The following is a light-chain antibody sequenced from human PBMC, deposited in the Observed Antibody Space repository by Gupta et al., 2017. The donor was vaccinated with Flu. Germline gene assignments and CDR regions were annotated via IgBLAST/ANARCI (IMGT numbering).Light chain of an antibody. CDR2: DAS. J-gene: IGKJ4*01. CDR1: QDISNY. V-gene: IGKV1-33*01. CDR3: QQYDNLPP. Sequence: DIQMTQSPSSLSASVGDRVTITCQASQDISNYLNWYQQKPGKAPKLLIYDASSLETGVPSRFSGSGSGTDFTFTISRLQPEDIATYYCQQYDNLPPFGGGTKVEIK.